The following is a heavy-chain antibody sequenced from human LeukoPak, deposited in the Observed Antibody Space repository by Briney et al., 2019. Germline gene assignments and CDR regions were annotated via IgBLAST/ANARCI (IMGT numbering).Heavy chain of an antibody. CDR1: GGSFSGHY. CDR3: ARGLRTAAFDY. V-gene: IGHV4-34*01. CDR2: INHSGST. D-gene: IGHD1-1*01. J-gene: IGHJ4*02. Sequence: PSETLSLTCAVYGGSFSGHYWSWIRQPRGKGLEWIGEINHSGSTNYNPSLKSRVTISVDTSKNQFSLKLSSVTAADTAVYYCARGLRTAAFDYWGQGTLVTVSS.